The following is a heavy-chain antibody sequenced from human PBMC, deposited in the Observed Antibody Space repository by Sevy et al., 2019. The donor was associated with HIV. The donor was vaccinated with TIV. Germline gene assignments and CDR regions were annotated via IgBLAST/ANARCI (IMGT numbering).Heavy chain of an antibody. CDR2: ISGSGGST. D-gene: IGHD3-10*01. CDR3: TVGVTMVRGVMWDFDI. V-gene: IGHV3-23*01. Sequence: GGSLRLSCAASGFTFSSYAMSWVRQAPGKGLEWVSAISGSGGSTYYADSVKGRFTISRDNSKNTLYLQMNSLRAEDTAVYYCTVGVTMVRGVMWDFDIWGQGTMVTVSS. CDR1: GFTFSSYA. J-gene: IGHJ3*02.